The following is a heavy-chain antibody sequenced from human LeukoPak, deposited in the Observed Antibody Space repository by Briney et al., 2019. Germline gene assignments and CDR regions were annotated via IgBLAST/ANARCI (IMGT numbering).Heavy chain of an antibody. J-gene: IGHJ4*02. CDR2: IKSKTDGGAT. CDR1: GFTFSNAW. CDR3: ARTYYYDSSDY. Sequence: GGSLRLSCAASGFTFSNAWMSWVRQAPGKGLEWVGRIKSKTDGGATDYAAPVKGRFTISRDDSKNTLYLQMNSLRAEDTAVYYCARTYYYDSSDYWGQGTLVTVSS. D-gene: IGHD3-22*01. V-gene: IGHV3-15*01.